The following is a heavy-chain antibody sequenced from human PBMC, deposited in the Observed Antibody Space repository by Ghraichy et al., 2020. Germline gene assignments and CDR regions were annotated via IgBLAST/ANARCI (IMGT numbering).Heavy chain of an antibody. J-gene: IGHJ4*02. CDR2: VNSDGTNT. V-gene: IGHV3-74*01. D-gene: IGHD3-3*01. Sequence: GGSLRLSCTASGFTFSYYWMHWVRQAPEKGLVWVSRVNSDGTNTIYADSVKGRFTISRDNAKNTLYLQMNSLRVEDTAVYYCARGDYWRTSDYWGQGVLVTVSS. CDR3: ARGDYWRTSDY. CDR1: GFTFSYYW.